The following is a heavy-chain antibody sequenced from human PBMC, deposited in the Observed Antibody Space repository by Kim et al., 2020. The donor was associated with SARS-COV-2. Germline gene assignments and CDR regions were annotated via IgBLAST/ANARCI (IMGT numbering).Heavy chain of an antibody. CDR3: ARVDFHLFGAYVY. J-gene: IGHJ4*02. Sequence: DYAESVKSRIIINPDTSKNQFSLQLNSVTPEDSAVYYCARVDFHLFGAYVYWGQGTLVTVSS. D-gene: IGHD5-12*01. V-gene: IGHV6-1*01.